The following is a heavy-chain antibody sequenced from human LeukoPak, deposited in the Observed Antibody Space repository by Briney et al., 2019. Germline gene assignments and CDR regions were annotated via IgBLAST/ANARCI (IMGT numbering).Heavy chain of an antibody. CDR3: ARENFYDPRGYFHL. Sequence: SQTLSLTCSVSGASINGDDFFWGWIRQPPGKGLEWIGNIYYSGSTYYNLSLERRISISMDASKNQFSLKLNSVTAADTAVYFCARENFYDPRGYFHLWGRGTLVSVSS. D-gene: IGHD3-3*01. J-gene: IGHJ2*01. CDR1: GASINGDDFF. V-gene: IGHV4-30-4*01. CDR2: IYYSGST.